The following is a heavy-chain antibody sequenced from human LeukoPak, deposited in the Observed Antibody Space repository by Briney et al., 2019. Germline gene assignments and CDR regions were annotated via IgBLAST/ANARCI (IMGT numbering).Heavy chain of an antibody. D-gene: IGHD4-17*01. Sequence: GGSLRLSCAASGFTFNSYWMTWVRQAPGRGLEWLANIKQDGSEQYYVDSVKGRFTISRDNAKNTVYLQMNSLRAEDTAVYFCAKPPDRPTETILGVNPVYWGQGTLVTVSS. V-gene: IGHV3-7*05. CDR2: IKQDGSEQ. CDR3: AKPPDRPTETILGVNPVY. CDR1: GFTFNSYW. J-gene: IGHJ4*02.